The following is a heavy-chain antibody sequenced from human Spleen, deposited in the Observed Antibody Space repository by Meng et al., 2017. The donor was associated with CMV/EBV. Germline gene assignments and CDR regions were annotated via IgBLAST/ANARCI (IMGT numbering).Heavy chain of an antibody. CDR2: IKSKTDGGTT. D-gene: IGHD3-3*01. CDR3: TTPRAEYDFWSAYGMDV. Sequence: GGSLRLSCAASGFTFSNAWMSWVRQAPGKGLEWVGRIKSKTDGGTTDYAAPVKGRFTISRDDSKNTLYLQMNSLKTEDTAVYYCTTPRAEYDFWSAYGMDVWGQGTTVTVSS. J-gene: IGHJ6*02. V-gene: IGHV3-15*01. CDR1: GFTFSNAW.